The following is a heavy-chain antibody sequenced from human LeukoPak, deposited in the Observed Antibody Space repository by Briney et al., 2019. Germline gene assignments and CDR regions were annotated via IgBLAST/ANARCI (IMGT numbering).Heavy chain of an antibody. CDR1: GFTLISYD. D-gene: IGHD2-15*01. CDR3: ARGIRGSGGSCCSLNY. Sequence: GGSLRLSCAASGFTLISYDVHWVRQATGRGLEWVSAIGTAGDTYYPGSVKGRFTISRENAKNSLYLQMNSLRAGDTAVYYCARGIRGSGGSCCSLNYGGQGTVVTVSS. CDR2: IGTAGDT. J-gene: IGHJ4*02. V-gene: IGHV3-13*01.